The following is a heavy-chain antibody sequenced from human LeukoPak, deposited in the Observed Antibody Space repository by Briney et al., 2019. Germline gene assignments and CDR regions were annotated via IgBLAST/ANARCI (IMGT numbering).Heavy chain of an antibody. Sequence: SETLSLTCTVSGGSISSYYWSWIRQAPGKGLEWLGYIYYSGSTNYNPSLKSRVIISVDTSKNQFSLKLSSVTAADTAVYYCARRKPGERHAFDIWGQGTMVTVSS. CDR2: IYYSGST. CDR1: GGSISSYY. J-gene: IGHJ3*02. CDR3: ARRKPGERHAFDI. V-gene: IGHV4-59*01. D-gene: IGHD7-27*01.